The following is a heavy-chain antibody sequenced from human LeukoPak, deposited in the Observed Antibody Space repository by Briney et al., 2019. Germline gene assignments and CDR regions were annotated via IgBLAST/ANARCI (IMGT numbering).Heavy chain of an antibody. J-gene: IGHJ6*02. Sequence: ASVKVSCKASGYTFTSYDINWVRQATGQGLEWMGWMNPNSGNTGYAEKLQGRVTMTTDTSTSTAYMELRSLRSDDTAVYYCARGGPTGTVDYGMDVWGQGTTVTVSS. CDR2: MNPNSGNT. V-gene: IGHV1-8*01. CDR3: ARGGPTGTVDYGMDV. CDR1: GYTFTSYD. D-gene: IGHD1-1*01.